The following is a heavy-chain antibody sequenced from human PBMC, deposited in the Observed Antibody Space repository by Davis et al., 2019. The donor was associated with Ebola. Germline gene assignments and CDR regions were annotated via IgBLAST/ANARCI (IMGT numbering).Heavy chain of an antibody. V-gene: IGHV3-23*01. J-gene: IGHJ3*02. CDR1: GFIFRNYV. CDR2: FGTGGYT. CDR3: AKDTSNIWFDI. Sequence: GESLKISCETSGFIFRNYVMSWVRQAPGKGLEWVSTFGTGGYTYYADSVKGRFTISRDNSKNTLYLQMNGLRVEDTAIYYCAKDTSNIWFDIWGQGTNVTVSS. D-gene: IGHD1-26*01.